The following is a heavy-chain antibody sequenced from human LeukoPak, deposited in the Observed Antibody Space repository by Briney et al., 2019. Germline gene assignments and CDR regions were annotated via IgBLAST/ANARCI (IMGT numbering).Heavy chain of an antibody. Sequence: SETLSLTCSVSGGSISTDFYYWGWIRQPPGKGLDWIGSIYYTGTTYYNPSLNYRVTISVDTSKNQFSLRLTSVTAADTAVYYCARDSIRVQTGTTPWGRGTLVTVSS. D-gene: IGHD1-1*01. CDR3: ARDSIRVQTGTTP. J-gene: IGHJ5*02. V-gene: IGHV4-39*07. CDR1: GGSISTDFYY. CDR2: IYYTGTT.